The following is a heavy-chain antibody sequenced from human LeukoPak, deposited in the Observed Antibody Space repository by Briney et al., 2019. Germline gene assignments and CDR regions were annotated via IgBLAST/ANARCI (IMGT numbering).Heavy chain of an antibody. CDR2: ISGSGGST. CDR1: GFTFSSYT. CDR3: AKDREGIVVVIGD. D-gene: IGHD2-21*01. Sequence: GGSLRLSCAASGFTFSSYTMNWVRQAPGKGLEWVSAISGSGGSTYYADSVKGRFTISRDNSKNTLYLQMNSLRAEDTAVYYCAKDREGIVVVIGDWGQGTLVTVSS. V-gene: IGHV3-23*01. J-gene: IGHJ4*02.